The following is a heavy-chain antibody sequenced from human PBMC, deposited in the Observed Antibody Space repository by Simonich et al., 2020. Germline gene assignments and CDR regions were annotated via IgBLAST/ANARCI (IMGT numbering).Heavy chain of an antibody. CDR1: GGSFSGYY. CDR2: INHSGST. CDR3: ARDLGSSYYFDY. D-gene: IGHD6-6*01. J-gene: IGHJ4*02. V-gene: IGHV4-34*01. Sequence: QVQLQQWGAGLLKPSETLSLTCAVSGGSFSGYYWSWIRQPPGKGLEWIGEINHSGSTNYNPSLKSRVTISVDTSKNQVSLKLSSVTAADTAVDYCARDLGSSYYFDYWGQGTLVTVSS.